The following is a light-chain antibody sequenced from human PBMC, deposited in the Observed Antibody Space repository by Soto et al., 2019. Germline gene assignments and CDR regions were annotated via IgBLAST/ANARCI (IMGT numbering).Light chain of an antibody. V-gene: IGLV2-14*01. CDR3: NSYTSTTTLVV. J-gene: IGLJ3*02. Sequence: QSALTQPASVSGSPGQSITISCTGTSSDVGGYNYVYWYQQHAGKAPKLMIYEVSSRPSGVSNRFSGSRSGNTASLTISGLQSEDEANYFCNSYTSTTTLVVFGGGTKVTVL. CDR2: EVS. CDR1: SSDVGGYNY.